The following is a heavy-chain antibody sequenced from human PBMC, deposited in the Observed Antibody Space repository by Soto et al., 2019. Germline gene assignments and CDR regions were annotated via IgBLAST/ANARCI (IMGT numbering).Heavy chain of an antibody. CDR2: ISYDGSNK. V-gene: IGHV3-30-3*01. CDR3: ARSIATADADPYYYGMDV. J-gene: IGHJ6*02. CDR1: GFTFSSYA. D-gene: IGHD6-13*01. Sequence: PGGSLRLSCAASGFTFSSYAMHWVRQAPGKGLEWVAVISYDGSNKYYADSVKGRFTISRDNSKNTLYLQMNSLRAEDTAVYYCARSIATADADPYYYGMDVWGQGTTVTVSS.